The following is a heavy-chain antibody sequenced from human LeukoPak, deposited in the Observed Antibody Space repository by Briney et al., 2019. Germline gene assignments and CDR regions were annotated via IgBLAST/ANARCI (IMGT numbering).Heavy chain of an antibody. D-gene: IGHD6-6*01. V-gene: IGHV4-39*07. CDR2: IYYSGST. Sequence: SETLSLTCTVSGGSISSSIYYWGWIRQPPGKGLEWIGSIYYSGSTYYNPSLKSRVTISVDTSKNQFSLKLSSVTAADTAVYYCARDSGPSPPYSSSSIKWFDPWGQGTLVTVSS. CDR3: ARDSGPSPPYSSSSIKWFDP. CDR1: GGSISSSIYY. J-gene: IGHJ5*02.